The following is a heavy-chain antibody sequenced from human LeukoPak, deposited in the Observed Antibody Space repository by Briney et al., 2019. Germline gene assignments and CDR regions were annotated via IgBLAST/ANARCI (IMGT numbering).Heavy chain of an antibody. CDR1: GGSVGTTNYY. Sequence: SETLSLTCTVSGGSVGTTNYYWGWIRQHPGKGLEWIGYIYYSGSTYYNPSLKSRVTISVDTSKNQFSLKLSSVTAADTAVYYCARDNVRGQNYYYYGMDVWGQGTTVTVSS. CDR2: IYYSGST. CDR3: ARDNVRGQNYYYYGMDV. J-gene: IGHJ6*02. D-gene: IGHD3-10*01. V-gene: IGHV4-31*03.